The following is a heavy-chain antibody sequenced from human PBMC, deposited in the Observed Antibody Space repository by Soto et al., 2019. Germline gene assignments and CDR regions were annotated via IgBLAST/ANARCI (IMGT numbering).Heavy chain of an antibody. V-gene: IGHV1-2*04. J-gene: IGHJ3*02. CDR3: ARGTGTTSEDAFDI. CDR2: INPNSGDT. D-gene: IGHD1-1*01. CDR1: GYTFTGYY. Sequence: QVQLVQSGAEVKKPGASVKVSCKASGYTFTGYYMHWVRQAPGQGLEWMGWINPNSGDTNYAQKFQGWVTMTRDTSISTAYMELSRLRSDDTAVYYCARGTGTTSEDAFDIWGQGTMVTVSS.